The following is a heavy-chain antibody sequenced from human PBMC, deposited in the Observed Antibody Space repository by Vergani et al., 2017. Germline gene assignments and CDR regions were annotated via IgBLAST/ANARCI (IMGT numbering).Heavy chain of an antibody. Sequence: VQLLESGGGLVQPGGSLRLSCAASGFTFSSYAMSWVRQAPGKGLEWVAVIWYDGSNKYYADSVKGRFTISRDNYKNMLYLQMNSLRAEDTAVYYCARAGDGYNAPCYWGQGTLVTVSS. V-gene: IGHV3-33*08. CDR1: GFTFSSYA. CDR3: ARAGDGYNAPCY. CDR2: IWYDGSNK. J-gene: IGHJ4*02. D-gene: IGHD5-24*01.